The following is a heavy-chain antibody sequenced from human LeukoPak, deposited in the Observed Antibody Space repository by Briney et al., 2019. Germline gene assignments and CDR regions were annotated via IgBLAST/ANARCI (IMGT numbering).Heavy chain of an antibody. D-gene: IGHD6-19*01. J-gene: IGHJ4*02. CDR3: AKVSSGWYVGYFDY. Sequence: GGSLRLSCAASGFTFSSYAMSWVRLAPGKGLEWVSAISGSGGSTYYADSVKGRFTISRDNSKNTLYLQMNSLRAEDTAVYYCAKVSSGWYVGYFDYWGQGTLVTVSS. CDR1: GFTFSSYA. CDR2: ISGSGGST. V-gene: IGHV3-23*01.